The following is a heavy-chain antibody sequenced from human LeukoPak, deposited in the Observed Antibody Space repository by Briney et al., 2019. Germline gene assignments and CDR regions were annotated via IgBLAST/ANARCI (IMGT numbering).Heavy chain of an antibody. CDR2: ISSSSSYI. V-gene: IGHV3-21*01. J-gene: IGHJ3*02. Sequence: PGGSLRLSCAASGFTFSSYAMHWVRQAPGKGLEWVSSISSSSSYIYCADSVKGRFTISRDNAKNSLYLQMNSLRAEDTAVYYCARGFKSLRDAFDIWGQGTMVTVSS. CDR1: GFTFSSYA. CDR3: ARGFKSLRDAFDI.